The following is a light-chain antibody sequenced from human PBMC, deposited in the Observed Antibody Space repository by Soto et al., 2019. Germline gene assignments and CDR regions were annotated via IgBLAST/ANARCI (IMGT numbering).Light chain of an antibody. CDR1: SSNIGSNT. J-gene: IGLJ1*01. CDR2: SNN. V-gene: IGLV1-44*01. Sequence: QSVLTQPPSASGTPGQRVTISCSGSSSNIGSNTVNWYQQLPGTAPKLLIYSNNQRPSGVPDRSSGSKSGTSASLAISGLQSEDEADYYCAAWDDGLNAYVFGTGTKVTVL. CDR3: AAWDDGLNAYV.